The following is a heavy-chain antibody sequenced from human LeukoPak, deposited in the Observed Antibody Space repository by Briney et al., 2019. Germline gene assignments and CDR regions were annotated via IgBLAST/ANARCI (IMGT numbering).Heavy chain of an antibody. V-gene: IGHV1-58*01. CDR3: AADLAVAGTGDY. D-gene: IGHD6-19*01. J-gene: IGHJ4*02. CDR1: GFTFTSSA. CDR2: IVVGSGNT. Sequence: SVKVSCKASGFTFTSSAVQWVRQARGQRLEWIGWIVVGSGNTNYAQKLQERVTITRDMSTSTAYMELSSLRSEDTAVYYCAADLAVAGTGDYWGQGTLVTVSS.